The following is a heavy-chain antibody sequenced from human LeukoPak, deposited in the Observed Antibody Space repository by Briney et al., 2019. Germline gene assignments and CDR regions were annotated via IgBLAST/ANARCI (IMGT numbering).Heavy chain of an antibody. J-gene: IGHJ4*02. CDR3: ARAGYSGSYYANY. V-gene: IGHV3-64*01. CDR1: GFTFSSYA. D-gene: IGHD1-26*01. CDR2: ISSNGGST. Sequence: GGSLRLSCAASGFTFSSYAMHWVRQAPGKGLEYVSAISSNGGSTYYANSVKGRFTISRDNSKNTLYLQMGSQRAEDMAVYYCARAGYSGSYYANYWGQGTLVTVSS.